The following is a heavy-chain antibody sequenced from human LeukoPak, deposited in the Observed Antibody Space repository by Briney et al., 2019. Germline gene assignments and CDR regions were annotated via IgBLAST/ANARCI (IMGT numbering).Heavy chain of an antibody. D-gene: IGHD3-10*01. V-gene: IGHV3-7*03. J-gene: IGHJ6*02. CDR3: AHAAIVYGSEGVDV. Sequence: GGSLRLSCAASGFTFSDYWMNWVPQAPGKGLEWVANIKQDGSEKYYVDSVKGRFTISRDNAKNSLYLQMNSLRAEDTAVYYCAHAAIVYGSEGVDVWGQGTTVIVSS. CDR2: IKQDGSEK. CDR1: GFTFSDYW.